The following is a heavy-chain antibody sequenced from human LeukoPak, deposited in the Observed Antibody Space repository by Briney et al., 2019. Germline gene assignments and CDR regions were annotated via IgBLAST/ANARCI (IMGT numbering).Heavy chain of an antibody. CDR1: GFTVSSNY. D-gene: IGHD6-19*01. CDR3: AKIKRIAVAGTDLYYFDY. J-gene: IGHJ4*02. CDR2: ISGSGGST. Sequence: GGSLRLSCAASGFTVSSNYMSWVRQAPGKGLEWVSAISGSGGSTYYADSVKGRFTISRDNSKNTLYLQMNSLRAEDTAVYYCAKIKRIAVAGTDLYYFDYWGQGTLVTVSS. V-gene: IGHV3-23*01.